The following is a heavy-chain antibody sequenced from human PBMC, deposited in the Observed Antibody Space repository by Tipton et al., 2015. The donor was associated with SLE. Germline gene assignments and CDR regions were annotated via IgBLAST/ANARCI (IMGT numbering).Heavy chain of an antibody. J-gene: IGHJ4*02. Sequence: SLRLSCAASGFTFNIHGMMWVRQAPGKGLEWIASISNRNSYIYYADSVKGRFTISRDNAKNSLYLQMNSLRAEDTAIYYCARDQSAMYFDYWGQGTLVTVSS. CDR2: ISNRNSYI. CDR3: ARDQSAMYFDY. CDR1: GFTFNIHG. V-gene: IGHV3-21*03.